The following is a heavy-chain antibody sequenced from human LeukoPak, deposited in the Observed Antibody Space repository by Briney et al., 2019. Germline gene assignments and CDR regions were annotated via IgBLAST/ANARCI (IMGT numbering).Heavy chain of an antibody. D-gene: IGHD6-25*01. CDR1: EFTFSRYW. Sequence: GGSLRLSCAASEFTFSRYWMNWVRQAPGKGLEWVSYISSSGRTIYYADSVKGRFTISRDNAKNSLYLQMNSLRAEDTAVYYCARERLSAFDIWGQGTMVTVSS. J-gene: IGHJ3*02. V-gene: IGHV3-48*03. CDR3: ARERLSAFDI. CDR2: ISSSGRTI.